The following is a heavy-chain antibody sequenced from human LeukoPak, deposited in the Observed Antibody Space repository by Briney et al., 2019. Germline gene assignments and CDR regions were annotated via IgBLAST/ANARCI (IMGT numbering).Heavy chain of an antibody. CDR3: ARDGRGLGFYYYYMDV. Sequence: SETVSLTCTVSGDSISSSSYYWGWIRQPPGMGLEWIGCVSCSGSTYYNPSLKSRVTISVDTSKNQFSLKLSSVTAADTAVYYCARDGRGLGFYYYYMDVWGKGTTVTVSS. CDR1: GDSISSSSYY. J-gene: IGHJ6*03. V-gene: IGHV4-39*07. CDR2: VSCSGST.